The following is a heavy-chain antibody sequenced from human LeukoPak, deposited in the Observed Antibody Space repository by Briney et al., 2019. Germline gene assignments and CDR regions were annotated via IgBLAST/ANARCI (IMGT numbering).Heavy chain of an antibody. V-gene: IGHV3-21*01. D-gene: IGHD2-2*02. J-gene: IGHJ3*02. CDR1: GFTFSSYS. Sequence: MSGGSLRLSCAASGFTFSSYSMNWVRQAPGKGLEWVSSIGSSSTYIYYADSLKGRFTISRDNAKNSLSLQMNSLRAEDTAVYYCARDTHCSSTSCYNAFDIWGQGTMVTVSS. CDR3: ARDTHCSSTSCYNAFDI. CDR2: IGSSSTYI.